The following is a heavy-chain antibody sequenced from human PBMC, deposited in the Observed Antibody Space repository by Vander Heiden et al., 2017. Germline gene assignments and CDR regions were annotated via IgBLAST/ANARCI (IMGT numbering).Heavy chain of an antibody. V-gene: IGHV3-15*01. CDR3: TTDRRYCSGGSCGDY. CDR1: GFPCSNAW. CDR2: IKSKAAGTTT. J-gene: IGHJ4*02. Sequence: EVQLVESGGGLVQPGGSLRLPCAAPGFPCSNAWTSWVRQDPEKGLEWVGRIKSKAAGTTTDYTAPVEGRFTISRDDSKNTLYLQMNSLKTEDTGVYYCTTDRRYCSGGSCGDYWGQGSLVTVSS. D-gene: IGHD2-15*01.